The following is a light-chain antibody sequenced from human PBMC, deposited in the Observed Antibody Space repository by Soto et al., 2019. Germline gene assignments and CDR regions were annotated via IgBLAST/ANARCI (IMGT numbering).Light chain of an antibody. J-gene: IGLJ3*02. Sequence: QAVVTQEPSLTVSPGGTVTLTCGSSTGAVASGHYPYWFQQKPGQAPRTLVYNTSDKHSWAPARFSGSLLGGKAALTLSGAQPEDEVEYYCLLSYSGARVFGGGTQLTVL. CDR1: TGAVASGHY. CDR2: NTS. CDR3: LLSYSGARV. V-gene: IGLV7-46*01.